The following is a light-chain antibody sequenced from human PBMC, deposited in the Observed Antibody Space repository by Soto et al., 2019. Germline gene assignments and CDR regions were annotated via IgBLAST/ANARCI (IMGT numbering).Light chain of an antibody. CDR1: QSVSSSL. CDR3: QQHGSSPRT. V-gene: IGKV3-20*01. CDR2: DGS. Sequence: EIVLTQSPGTLSLSPGERATLSCRASQSVSSSLLAWYQQKPGQAPRLLIYDGSTRATGIPDTFSGSGSGTDFTLTISRLESEDFAVYYCQQHGSSPRTFDQGTKVEIK. J-gene: IGKJ1*01.